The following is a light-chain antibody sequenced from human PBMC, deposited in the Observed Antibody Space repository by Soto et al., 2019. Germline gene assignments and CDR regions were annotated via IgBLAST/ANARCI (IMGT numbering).Light chain of an antibody. CDR2: RSH. J-gene: IGLJ2*01. CDR1: NANIGYNS. CDR3: ATWDDNLSGVV. Sequence: QSVLTQPPSVSGTPGQRVTISFSGSNANIGYNSVYWYQQLPGTAPNLLIYRSHERPSGVPDRFSGSKSGTSASLAISGLRSEDEADYSCATWDDNLSGVVFGGGTKLTVL. V-gene: IGLV1-47*01.